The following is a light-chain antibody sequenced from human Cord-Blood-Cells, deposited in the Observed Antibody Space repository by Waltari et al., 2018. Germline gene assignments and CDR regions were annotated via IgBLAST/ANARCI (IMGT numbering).Light chain of an antibody. CDR3: CSYAGSSTWV. CDR1: SSDVGSYNL. V-gene: IGLV2-23*01. Sequence: SALTQPAPGSGSPGQAITIPCTGTSSDVGSYNLVSWYQQHPGKAPKLMIYEGSKRPSGVSNRFSGSKSGNTASLTISGLQAEDEADYYCCSYAGSSTWVFGGGTKLTVL. CDR2: EGS. J-gene: IGLJ3*02.